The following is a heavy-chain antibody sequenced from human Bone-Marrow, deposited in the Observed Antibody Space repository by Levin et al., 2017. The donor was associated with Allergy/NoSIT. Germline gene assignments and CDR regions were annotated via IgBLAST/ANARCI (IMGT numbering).Heavy chain of an antibody. D-gene: IGHD2-2*02. V-gene: IGHV3-53*01. CDR2: IYAGGNT. CDR3: ARLHCTSRRCYKEDRGFDP. J-gene: IGHJ5*02. CDR1: GFSVSDHF. Sequence: PAASVKVSCAASGFSVSDHFMSWVRQAPGKGLELVSIIYAGGNTFYADSVKGRFTISRDNSKNTLYLQMNSLTAGDTAVYYCARLHCTSRRCYKEDRGFDPWGQGALVIVSS.